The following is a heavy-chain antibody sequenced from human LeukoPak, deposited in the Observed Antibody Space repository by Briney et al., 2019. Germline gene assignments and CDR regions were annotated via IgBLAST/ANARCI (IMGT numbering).Heavy chain of an antibody. J-gene: IGHJ4*02. CDR1: GGSISSYY. CDR3: AKDLYGSGSFLDY. D-gene: IGHD3-10*01. CDR2: IYYSGST. V-gene: IGHV4-59*01. Sequence: PSETLSLTCTVSGGSISSYYWSWIRQPPGKGLEWIGYIYYSGSTNYNPPLKSRVTISVDTSKNQFSLKLSSVTAEDTAVYYCAKDLYGSGSFLDYWGQGTLVTVSS.